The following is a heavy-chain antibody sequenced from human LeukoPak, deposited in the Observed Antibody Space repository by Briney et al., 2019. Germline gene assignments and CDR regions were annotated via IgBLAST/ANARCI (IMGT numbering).Heavy chain of an antibody. J-gene: IGHJ5*02. Sequence: PSETLSLTCTVSGGSISSYYWSWIRQPPGKGLEWIGYIYYSGSTNYNPSLKSRATISVDTSKNQFSLKLSSVTAADTAVYYCAGTIAAAGAVGWFDPWGQGTLVTVSS. CDR3: AGTIAAAGAVGWFDP. CDR1: GGSISSYY. V-gene: IGHV4-59*01. D-gene: IGHD6-13*01. CDR2: IYYSGST.